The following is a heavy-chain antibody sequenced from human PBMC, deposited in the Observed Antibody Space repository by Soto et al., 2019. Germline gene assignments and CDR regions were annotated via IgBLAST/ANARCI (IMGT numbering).Heavy chain of an antibody. CDR3: AKDKKSMAQNWSLDY. Sequence: QVRLVQSGTEVKKPGASVKVSCEISGGTFNSFPISWVRQAPGQGLEWMGGIVPVFGIANYAQEFLGRVTITADRPTATAYMEVSSVRSDDTAVYYCAKDKKSMAQNWSLDYWGQGALVIVSS. J-gene: IGHJ4*02. V-gene: IGHV1-69*17. D-gene: IGHD3-3*01. CDR1: GGTFNSFP. CDR2: IVPVFGIA.